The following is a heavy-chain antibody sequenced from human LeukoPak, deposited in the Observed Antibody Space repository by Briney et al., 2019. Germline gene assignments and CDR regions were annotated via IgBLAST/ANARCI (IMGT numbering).Heavy chain of an antibody. D-gene: IGHD1-26*01. CDR3: ARGTSGSYGDYFDY. J-gene: IGHJ4*02. Sequence: GGSLRLSCAASGFTFSSYSMNWVRQAPGKGLEWVSSISSSSSYIYYADSVKGRFTISRDNSKKTLYLQMNSLRAEDTSVYYCARGTSGSYGDYFDYWGQGTLVTVSS. V-gene: IGHV3-21*01. CDR2: ISSSSSYI. CDR1: GFTFSSYS.